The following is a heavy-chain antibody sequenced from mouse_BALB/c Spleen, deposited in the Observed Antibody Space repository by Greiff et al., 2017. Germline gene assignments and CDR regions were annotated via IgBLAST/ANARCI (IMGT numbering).Heavy chain of an antibody. CDR3: ARSGTYGYDRFAY. CDR1: GYTFTSYW. J-gene: IGHJ3*01. D-gene: IGHD2-2*01. CDR2: INPSTGYT. Sequence: QVQLQQSGAELAKPGASVKMSCKASGYTFTSYWMHWVKQRPGQGLEWIGYINPSTGYTEYNQKFKDKATLTADKSSSTAYMQLSSLTSEDSAVYYCARSGTYGYDRFAYWGQGTLVTVAA. V-gene: IGHV1-7*01.